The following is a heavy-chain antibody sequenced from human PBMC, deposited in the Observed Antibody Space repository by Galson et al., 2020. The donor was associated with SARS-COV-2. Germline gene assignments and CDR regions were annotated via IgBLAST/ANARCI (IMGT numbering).Heavy chain of an antibody. J-gene: IGHJ4*02. Sequence: ASVTVSCKASGYTFTDYDINWVRQVPGQGLEWMGWMHPNNGNTDHAQKFLGRVTMTRNTSISTAYMELSSLRSEDTAVYYCARGLTVTTSDYWGQGTLVTVSS. CDR3: ARGLTVTTSDY. D-gene: IGHD4-4*01. CDR2: MHPNNGNT. CDR1: GYTFTDYD. V-gene: IGHV1-8*01.